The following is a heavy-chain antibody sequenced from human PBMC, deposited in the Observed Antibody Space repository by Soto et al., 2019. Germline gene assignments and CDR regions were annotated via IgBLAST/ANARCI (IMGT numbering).Heavy chain of an antibody. Sequence: SVKVSCKASGGTFSSYAISWVRQAPGQGLEWMGGIIPIFGTANYAQKFQGRVTITADESTSTAYMELSSLRSEDTAVYYCARVGVGPYDFWSGYTYYGMDVWGQGTTVTVSS. CDR3: ARVGVGPYDFWSGYTYYGMDV. CDR2: IIPIFGTA. V-gene: IGHV1-69*13. J-gene: IGHJ6*02. CDR1: GGTFSSYA. D-gene: IGHD3-3*01.